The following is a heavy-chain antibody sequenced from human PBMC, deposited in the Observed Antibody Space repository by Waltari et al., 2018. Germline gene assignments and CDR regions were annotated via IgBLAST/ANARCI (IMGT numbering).Heavy chain of an antibody. CDR2: IYHSGST. V-gene: IGHV4-38-2*02. D-gene: IGHD3-22*01. CDR3: ARERRDYDSSGYYYGGAFDI. Sequence: QVQLQESGPGLVKPSETLSLTCAVSGYSISSGYYWGWIRQPPGKGLEWLGSIYHSGSTYYNPSLTSRATISVDTSKNQFALKLSSVTAADTAVDYCARERRDYDSSGYYYGGAFDIWGQGTMVTVSS. CDR1: GYSISSGYY. J-gene: IGHJ3*02.